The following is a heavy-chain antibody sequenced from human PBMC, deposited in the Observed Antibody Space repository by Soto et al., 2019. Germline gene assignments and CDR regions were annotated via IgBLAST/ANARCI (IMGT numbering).Heavy chain of an antibody. J-gene: IGHJ1*01. CDR1: GGSIRSSSYH. Sequence: QLQLQESGPGLVKPSETLSLTCTVSGGSIRSSSYHWGWSRQPPGKGLECIGNTFYSGSTYYNPSLQGRVTISVDTSKNQFSLKLSSVTAADTALYYCATAMGGDDGGYFHHGGQGTLVTVSS. CDR2: TFYSGST. V-gene: IGHV4-39*01. D-gene: IGHD4-17*01. CDR3: ATAMGGDDGGYFHH.